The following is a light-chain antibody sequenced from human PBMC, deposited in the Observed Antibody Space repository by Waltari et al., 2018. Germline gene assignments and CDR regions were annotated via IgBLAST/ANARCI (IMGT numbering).Light chain of an antibody. CDR3: QVWDSTSDHVV. V-gene: IGLV3-21*02. J-gene: IGLJ2*01. CDR2: DDS. Sequence: YVLTQPPSVSVAPGQTAKITCGGDNIADKSVNWYEQRPGQAPVLVVYDDSDRPSGIPERFSGSNSGKATLTISRVEAGDEADYYCQVWDSTSDHVVFGGGTKLTVL. CDR1: NIADKS.